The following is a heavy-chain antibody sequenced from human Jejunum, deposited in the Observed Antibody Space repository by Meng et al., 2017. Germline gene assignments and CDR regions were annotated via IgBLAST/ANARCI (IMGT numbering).Heavy chain of an antibody. J-gene: IGHJ4*02. CDR3: ATAPQHRD. Sequence: GESLKISCAASGFTFSNAWMSWVRQAPGKGLEWVGRIKTKTDGGTTDYAAPVKGRFAIARDDSKNTLYLQRNSLSGDDTAVYYWATAPQHRDWGQGTLGTVSS. V-gene: IGHV3-15*01. D-gene: IGHD1-14*01. CDR1: GFTFSNAW. CDR2: IKTKTDGGTT.